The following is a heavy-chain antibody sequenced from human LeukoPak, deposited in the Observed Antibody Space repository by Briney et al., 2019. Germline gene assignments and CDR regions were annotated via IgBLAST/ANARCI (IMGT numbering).Heavy chain of an antibody. J-gene: IGHJ4*02. CDR2: VHLNGRT. Sequence: PSETLSLICDVSGGSFSTPNWWTWVRQPPGGGLEWIGEVHLNGRTHYSPSLESRVTMSVDMSENHISLQLTSVTAADTAVYYCAREGGFSRPPDYSGPGTLVIVSS. CDR3: AREGGFSRPPDY. CDR1: GGSFSTPNW. D-gene: IGHD2/OR15-2a*01. V-gene: IGHV4-4*02.